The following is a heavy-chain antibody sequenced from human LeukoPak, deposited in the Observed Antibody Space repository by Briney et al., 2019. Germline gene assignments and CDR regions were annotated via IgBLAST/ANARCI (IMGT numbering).Heavy chain of an antibody. V-gene: IGHV3-48*01. CDR3: AREPIVVPPWGFDP. CDR1: GFTFSSCS. J-gene: IGHJ5*02. D-gene: IGHD2-21*01. Sequence: GGSLRLSCAASGFTFSSCSMNWVRQAPGKGLQWVSYISSSSSTIYYADSVKGRFTISRDNAKNSVFLQMNNLRSEDTAVYYCAREPIVVPPWGFDPWGQGTLVTVSS. CDR2: ISSSSSTI.